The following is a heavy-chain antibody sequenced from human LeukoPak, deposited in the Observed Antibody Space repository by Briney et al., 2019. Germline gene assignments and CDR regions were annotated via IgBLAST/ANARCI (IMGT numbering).Heavy chain of an antibody. V-gene: IGHV1-2*06. J-gene: IGHJ6*02. CDR3: ARGDDSSSYYYYYGMDV. D-gene: IGHD6-6*01. CDR1: GYTFTGYY. CDR2: INPNSGGT. Sequence: ASVKVSCKASGYTFTGYYMHWVRQAPGQGLEWMGRINPNSGGTNYAQKLQGRVTTTRDTSISTAYMELSRLRSDDTAVYYCARGDDSSSYYYYYGMDVWGQGTTVTASS.